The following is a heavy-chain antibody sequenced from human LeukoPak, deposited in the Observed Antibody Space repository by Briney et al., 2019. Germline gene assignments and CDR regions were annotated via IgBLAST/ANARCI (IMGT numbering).Heavy chain of an antibody. CDR2: ITGSGTTI. D-gene: IGHD1-14*01. V-gene: IGHV3-48*03. Sequence: GGSLRLSCAASGIIFTNYEMDWVRQAPGEGLGWVSYITGSGTTIYYADSVKGRFTISRDNAGNSLYLQMNSLRAEDTAVYYCARDGPPWAFDIWGQGTMVTVSS. CDR3: ARDGPPWAFDI. J-gene: IGHJ3*02. CDR1: GIIFTNYE.